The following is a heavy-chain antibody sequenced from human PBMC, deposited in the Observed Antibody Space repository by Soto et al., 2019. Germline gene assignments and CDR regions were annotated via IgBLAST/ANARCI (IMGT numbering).Heavy chain of an antibody. V-gene: IGHV4-39*01. D-gene: IGHD3-10*01. J-gene: IGHJ6*02. CDR2: IYYSGST. CDR1: GGYISSSSYY. Sequence: QLQLQESGPGLVKPSETLSLTCTFSGGYISSSSYYWGWIRQPPGKGLAWIGSIYYSGSTYYNPSLKSRVTISVDTSKNQCSLKLSSVTAADTAVYYFARNRPYSGSGSYPYYYSYYCMDVWGQGTTVTVSS. CDR3: ARNRPYSGSGSYPYYYSYYCMDV.